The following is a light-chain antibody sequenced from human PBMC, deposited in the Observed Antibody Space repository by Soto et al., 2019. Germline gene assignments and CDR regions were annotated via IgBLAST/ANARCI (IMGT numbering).Light chain of an antibody. V-gene: IGKV1-39*01. CDR2: AAS. CDR1: QSIASY. J-gene: IGKJ4*01. CDR3: QQSHSTPVT. Sequence: DIQMTQSPSSLSASVGDRVTITCRASQSIASYLNWYQKKPGKAPNLLIYAASNLESGVTSRISGSGSGTDFTLTITSLQPEDFETYYCQQSHSTPVTFGGGTKVDIX.